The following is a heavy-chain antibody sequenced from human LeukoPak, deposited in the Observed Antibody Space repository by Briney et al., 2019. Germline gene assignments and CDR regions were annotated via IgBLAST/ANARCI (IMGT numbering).Heavy chain of an antibody. D-gene: IGHD5-18*01. Sequence: PSETLSLTCTVSTGSISSYYWSWIRQPPGKGLEWIAYIYYTGSTNYNPSLKSRATISLDTSRNQFSLKLSSVTAADTAVYYCARDNGYSHGYGAFDIWGQGTMVTVSS. V-gene: IGHV4-59*01. CDR3: ARDNGYSHGYGAFDI. J-gene: IGHJ3*02. CDR1: TGSISSYY. CDR2: IYYTGST.